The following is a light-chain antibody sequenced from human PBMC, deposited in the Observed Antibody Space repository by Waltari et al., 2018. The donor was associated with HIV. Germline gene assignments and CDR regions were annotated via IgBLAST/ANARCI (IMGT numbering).Light chain of an antibody. J-gene: IGLJ2*01. Sequence: QSALPQPPSASRSPGQAVTISCTGTTSALGGYHYLSRYQQHPGKAPNHVISEVTKRPSGVPDRFSGSKSGTTASLTVSGLQAEDEADYYCSSYADRNGFYVVFGGGTRLTVL. CDR3: SSYADRNGFYVV. V-gene: IGLV2-8*02. CDR1: TSALGGYHY. CDR2: EVT.